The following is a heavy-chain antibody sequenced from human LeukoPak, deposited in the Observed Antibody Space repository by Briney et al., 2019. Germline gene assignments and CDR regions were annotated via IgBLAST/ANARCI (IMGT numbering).Heavy chain of an antibody. D-gene: IGHD3-10*01. CDR1: GFTFSSYG. V-gene: IGHV3-30*02. Sequence: GGSLRLSCVASGFTFSSYGIHWIRQAPGKGLEWVAFIRYDGSKKFYSDSVKGRFTISRDNSKNTLYLQMNSLRTEDTAVYFCAKDRPPQYDSGTYSDYWGQGTLVTVPS. CDR3: AKDRPPQYDSGTYSDY. J-gene: IGHJ4*02. CDR2: IRYDGSKK.